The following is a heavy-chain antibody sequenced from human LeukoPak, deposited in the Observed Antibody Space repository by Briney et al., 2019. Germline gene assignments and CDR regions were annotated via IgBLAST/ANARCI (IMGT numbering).Heavy chain of an antibody. CDR2: IYTSGST. Sequence: PSETLSLTCTVSGGSISSYYWSWIRQPAGKGLEWIGRIYTSGSTNYNPSLKSRVTMSVDTSKNQFSLKLSSVIAADTAVYYCARGHDFWSGYYYYYMDVWGKGTTVTVSS. CDR1: GGSISSYY. J-gene: IGHJ6*03. D-gene: IGHD3-3*01. CDR3: ARGHDFWSGYYYYYMDV. V-gene: IGHV4-4*07.